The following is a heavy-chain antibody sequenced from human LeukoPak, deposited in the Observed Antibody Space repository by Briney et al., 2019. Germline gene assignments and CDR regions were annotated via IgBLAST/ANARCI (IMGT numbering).Heavy chain of an antibody. Sequence: SETLSLTCAVSGGSISSYYWSWIRQPAGKELEWIGRIYTSGSTNYNPSLKSRVTISVDKSKNQFSLRLSSVTAADTAVYYCARDRSVTTVAVPTMDVWGKGTTVTVSS. CDR2: IYTSGST. V-gene: IGHV4-4*07. CDR1: GGSISSYY. CDR3: ARDRSVTTVAVPTMDV. J-gene: IGHJ6*03. D-gene: IGHD4-11*01.